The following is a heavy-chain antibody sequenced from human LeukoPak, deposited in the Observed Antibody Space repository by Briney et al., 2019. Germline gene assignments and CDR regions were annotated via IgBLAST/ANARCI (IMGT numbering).Heavy chain of an antibody. CDR3: ARAKSLITMIVVD. CDR1: GGTISSHA. D-gene: IGHD3-22*01. Sequence: SVKVSCKASGGTISSHAINWVRQAPGQGLEWMGGIIPIFDTANYAQKFQGRVTITADESTSTAYMELSSLRSEDTAVYYCARAKSLITMIVVDWGQGTLVTVSS. J-gene: IGHJ4*02. CDR2: IIPIFDTA. V-gene: IGHV1-69*13.